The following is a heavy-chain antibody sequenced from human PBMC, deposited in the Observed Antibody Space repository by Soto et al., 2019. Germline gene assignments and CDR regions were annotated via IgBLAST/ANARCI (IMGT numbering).Heavy chain of an antibody. D-gene: IGHD3-22*01. CDR2: ISSSSSYI. V-gene: IGHV3-21*01. Sequence: GGAPILSCAASGFTFSSYSMNWGRQAPGKGLEWVSSISSSSSYIYYADSVKGRFTISRDNAKNSLYLQMNSLRAEDTAVYYCAPLLGVVVTLDAFDIWGQGTMVTVSS. CDR1: GFTFSSYS. J-gene: IGHJ3*02. CDR3: APLLGVVVTLDAFDI.